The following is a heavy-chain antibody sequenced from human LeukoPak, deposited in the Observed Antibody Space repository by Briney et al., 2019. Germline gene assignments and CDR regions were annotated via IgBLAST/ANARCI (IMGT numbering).Heavy chain of an antibody. CDR1: GFTFSDYA. CDR2: IAYGGTYT. J-gene: IGHJ6*02. V-gene: IGHV3-30*03. Sequence: GTSLRLSCAASGFTFSDYAVHWVRQAPGKGLEWVAVIAYGGTYTHHADSLKGRFTISRDNSRDTLYLQINSLRPEDTALYYCARNKAITAFFGMDVWGRGTTIIVSS. D-gene: IGHD1-20*01. CDR3: ARNKAITAFFGMDV.